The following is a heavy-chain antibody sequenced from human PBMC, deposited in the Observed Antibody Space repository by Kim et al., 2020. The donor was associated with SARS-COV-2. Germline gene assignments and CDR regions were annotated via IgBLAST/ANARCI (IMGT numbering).Heavy chain of an antibody. CDR3: ARSSARRFDY. V-gene: IGHV6-1*01. CDR2: YN. J-gene: IGHJ4*02. Sequence: YNDYAVSVKSRITINPDTSKNQFSLQPNSVTPEDTAVYYCARSSARRFDYWGQGTLVTVSS. D-gene: IGHD6-6*01.